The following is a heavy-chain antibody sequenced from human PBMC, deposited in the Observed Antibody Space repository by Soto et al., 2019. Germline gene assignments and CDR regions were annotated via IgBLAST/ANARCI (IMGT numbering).Heavy chain of an antibody. D-gene: IGHD6-19*01. V-gene: IGHV3-23*01. CDR1: GFTFSSYA. J-gene: IGHJ4*02. CDR2: ISSAGRT. CDR3: AKAESSYASGWYAY. Sequence: EVQLLESGGGLVQPGGSLRLSCVASGFTFSSYAMSWVRQAPGKGLEWVSAISSAGRTYYADPVKGRFTVSRDNSKNTLYLQMNSLRAEDTAVHYCAKAESSYASGWYAYWGQGTLVTVSS.